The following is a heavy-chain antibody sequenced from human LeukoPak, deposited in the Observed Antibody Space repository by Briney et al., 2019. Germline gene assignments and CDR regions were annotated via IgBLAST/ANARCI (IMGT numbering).Heavy chain of an antibody. Sequence: SQTLSLTCAISGDSLSSNSVTWNWIRQSPSRGLEWLGRTYYRSTWYNDYAVSVRGRITVNPDTSKNQFALHLNSVTPEDTAVYYCARRLTQYDCFDPWGQGILVTVSS. J-gene: IGHJ5*02. V-gene: IGHV6-1*01. CDR2: TYYRSTWYN. D-gene: IGHD2-2*01. CDR3: ARRLTQYDCFDP. CDR1: GDSLSSNSVT.